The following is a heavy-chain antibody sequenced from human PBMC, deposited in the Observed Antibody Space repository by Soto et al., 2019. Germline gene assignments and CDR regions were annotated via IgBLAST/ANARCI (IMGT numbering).Heavy chain of an antibody. CDR1: GGTVARSHW. V-gene: IGHV4-4*02. Sequence: QVQLQESGPRLVKPSESLSLTCGVSGGTVARSHWWSWVRQSPGRGLEWIGNDYHTGDTNFNPSLQSRVTFSVDKSNNQFSLRLTSVTAADTAVYFCAREIVTAGGNNYFDPWGPGTLVTVSS. CDR2: DYHTGDT. D-gene: IGHD2-21*02. J-gene: IGHJ5*02. CDR3: AREIVTAGGNNYFDP.